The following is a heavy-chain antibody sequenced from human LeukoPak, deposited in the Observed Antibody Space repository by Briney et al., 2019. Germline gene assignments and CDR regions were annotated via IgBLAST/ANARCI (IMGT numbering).Heavy chain of an antibody. CDR3: MTASRSSSWPPPT. D-gene: IGHD6-13*01. CDR1: GFTFSSYW. J-gene: IGHJ5*02. Sequence: GGSLRLSCAASGFTFSSYWMNWVRQAPGKGLEWVANIKQDGSEKKYVGSVKGRFTISRDNAKNSLYLQMNSLRAEDTAMYYCMTASRSSSWPPPTWGQGTLVTVSS. CDR2: IKQDGSEK. V-gene: IGHV3-7*01.